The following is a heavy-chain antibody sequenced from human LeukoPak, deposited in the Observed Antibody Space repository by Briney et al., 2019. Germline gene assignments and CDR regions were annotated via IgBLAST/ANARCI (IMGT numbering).Heavy chain of an antibody. V-gene: IGHV1-2*02. CDR2: INPNNGGS. CDR1: GYTFTGYY. CDR3: ATSYYYDMDV. J-gene: IGHJ6*03. Sequence: ASVKVSCKASGYTFTGYYMHWVRQAPGQGLEWMGWINPNNGGSNYAQKFQGRVTMTRDTSISTAYMELSRLRSDDAAVYYCATSYYYDMDVWGKGTTVTVSS.